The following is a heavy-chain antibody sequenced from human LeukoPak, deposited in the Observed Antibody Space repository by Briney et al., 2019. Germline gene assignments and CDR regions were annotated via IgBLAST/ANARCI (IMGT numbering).Heavy chain of an antibody. D-gene: IGHD2-15*01. Sequence: GGSLRLSCAASGFTFSSYSMNWVRQAPGKGLEWVSSISSSSSYIYYADSVKGRFTISRDNAKNSLYLQMNSLRAEDTAAYYCARDQFGYCSGGSCSSYYYYGMDVWGKGTTVTVSS. CDR3: ARDQFGYCSGGSCSSYYYYGMDV. V-gene: IGHV3-21*01. CDR2: ISSSSSYI. J-gene: IGHJ6*04. CDR1: GFTFSSYS.